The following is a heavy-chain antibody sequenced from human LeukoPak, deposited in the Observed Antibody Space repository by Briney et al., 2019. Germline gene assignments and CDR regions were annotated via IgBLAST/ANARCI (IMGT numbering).Heavy chain of an antibody. CDR1: GGSISSSSYY. J-gene: IGHJ4*02. CDR2: IYYSGST. D-gene: IGHD6-13*01. CDR3: ARGLMTAAATFDY. V-gene: IGHV4-39*01. Sequence: PLETLSLTCTVSGGSISSSSYYWGWIRQPPGKGLEWIGSIYYSGSTYYNPSLKSRVTISVDTSKSQSSPKLSSVTAADTAVYYCARGLMTAAATFDYWGQGTLVTVSS.